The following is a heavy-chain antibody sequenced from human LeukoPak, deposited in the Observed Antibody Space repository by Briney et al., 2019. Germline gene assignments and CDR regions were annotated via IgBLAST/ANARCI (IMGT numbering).Heavy chain of an antibody. CDR1: GGSFSGYY. J-gene: IGHJ4*02. Sequence: SETLSLTGAVYGGSFSGYYWSWIRQPPGKGLEWIGEINHSGSTNYNPSLKSRVTISVDTSKNQFSLKLSSVTAADTAVYYCARLTRGVDYWGQGTLVTVSS. CDR2: INHSGST. V-gene: IGHV4-34*01. D-gene: IGHD3-10*01. CDR3: ARLTRGVDY.